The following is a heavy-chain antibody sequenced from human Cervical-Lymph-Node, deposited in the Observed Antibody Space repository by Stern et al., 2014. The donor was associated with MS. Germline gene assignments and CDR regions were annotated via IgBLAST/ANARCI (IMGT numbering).Heavy chain of an antibody. CDR3: AREVAGHRLGMMDV. Sequence: QVQLVQSGAEVKKPGASVKVSCKAAGYNFTIYYMHWVRQAPGQGLEWMGIINPSGGSTSYAQKFQGRVTMTRDTSTSTVYMELSSLRSEDTAVYYCAREVAGHRLGMMDVWGQGTTVTVSS. CDR2: INPSGGST. J-gene: IGHJ6*02. D-gene: IGHD6-19*01. CDR1: GYNFTIYY. V-gene: IGHV1-46*01.